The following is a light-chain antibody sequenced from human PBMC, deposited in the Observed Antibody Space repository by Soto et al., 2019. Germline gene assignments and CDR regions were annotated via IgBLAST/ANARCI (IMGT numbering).Light chain of an antibody. CDR2: DAA. CDR1: QSVSSY. Sequence: EIVLSQSPATLSLSPGERDTGSCRASQSVSSYLAWYQQKPSQAPRLLISDAANRASGIPTRFSGSGSGTDFPLTMSTLETEDFAVAYCRHCRSLALTFGGGTKVEIK. CDR3: RHCRSLALT. V-gene: IGKV3-11*01. J-gene: IGKJ4*02.